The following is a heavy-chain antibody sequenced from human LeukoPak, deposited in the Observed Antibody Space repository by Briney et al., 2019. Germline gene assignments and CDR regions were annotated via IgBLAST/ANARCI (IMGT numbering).Heavy chain of an antibody. CDR2: INHSGST. Sequence: SETLSLTCAVYGVYYWSWIRQPPGQGLEWIGEINHSGSTNYNPSLKSRVTISVDKSRNHFSLKLTSVTAADSAVYYCARRSPYSTGWSSYFDYWGQGALVTVSS. CDR3: ARRSPYSTGWSSYFDY. CDR1: GVYY. V-gene: IGHV4-34*01. D-gene: IGHD6-19*01. J-gene: IGHJ4*02.